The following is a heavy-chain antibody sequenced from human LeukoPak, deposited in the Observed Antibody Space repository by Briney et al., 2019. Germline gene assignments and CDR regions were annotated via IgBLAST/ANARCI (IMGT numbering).Heavy chain of an antibody. V-gene: IGHV3-21*01. CDR1: GFTFSSYS. D-gene: IGHD3-3*01. CDR2: ISSSSSYI. CDR3: ARGYDFWSGYHYYYYMDV. J-gene: IGHJ6*03. Sequence: GGSLRLSCAASGFTFSSYSMNWVRQAPGKGLEWVSSISSSSSYIYYADSVKGRFTISRDNAKNSLYLQMNSLRAEDTAVYYCARGYDFWSGYHYYYYMDVWGKGTTVTVSS.